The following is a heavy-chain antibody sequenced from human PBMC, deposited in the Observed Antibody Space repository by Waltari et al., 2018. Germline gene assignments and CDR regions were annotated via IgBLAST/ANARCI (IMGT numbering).Heavy chain of an antibody. CDR2: IIPMLGTA. V-gene: IGHV1-69*06. J-gene: IGHJ4*02. CDR1: GGTFSRSP. CDR3: ATDRRIGGGFDF. D-gene: IGHD3-10*01. Sequence: QVQLVQSGAEVKKPGSSVKVSCKASGGTFSRSPISWVRQAPGQGLEWMGEIIPMLGTASYTQKFQGRVTITADKSTSTAYMEVTSLRSEDTAVYYCATDRRIGGGFDFWGQGTLVTVSS.